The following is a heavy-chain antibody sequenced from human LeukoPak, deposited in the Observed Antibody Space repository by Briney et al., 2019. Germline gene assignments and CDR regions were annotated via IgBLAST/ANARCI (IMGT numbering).Heavy chain of an antibody. CDR2: IYYSGST. Sequence: PSETLSLTCTVSGGSISSNSYYWGWIRQPPGKGLEWIGSIYYSGSTYYNPSLKSRVTISVDTSKNQFSLKLSSVTAADTAVYYCARRSYGSGAYYFDYWGQGTLVTVSS. CDR3: ARRSYGSGAYYFDY. V-gene: IGHV4-39*01. J-gene: IGHJ4*02. CDR1: GGSISSNSYY. D-gene: IGHD3-10*01.